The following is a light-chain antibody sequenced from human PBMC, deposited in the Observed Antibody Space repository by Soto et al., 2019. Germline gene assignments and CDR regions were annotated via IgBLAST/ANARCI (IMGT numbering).Light chain of an antibody. J-gene: IGKJ5*01. CDR3: QQSYDTVAIT. Sequence: DIQMTQSPSTLSGSVGERVTITCRASQRISTYLNWYQQKPGQAPKLLIYVASLLQSGVPSRFSGSGSGTDFTLTISGLQPEDFATYYCQQSYDTVAITFGQGTRLAIK. CDR2: VAS. CDR1: QRISTY. V-gene: IGKV1-39*01.